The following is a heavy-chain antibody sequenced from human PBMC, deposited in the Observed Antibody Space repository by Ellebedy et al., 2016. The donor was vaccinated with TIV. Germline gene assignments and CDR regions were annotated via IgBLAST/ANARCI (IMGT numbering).Heavy chain of an antibody. Sequence: GESLKISCGASGFTFSTYWMSWVRQAPGKGLEWLANIKYDGSEKYYVGSVKGRFTISRDNAKNSLYLQMDSLNAEDTAVYYCARWYDDSWTGYYSWGQGTLVTVSS. CDR2: IKYDGSEK. D-gene: IGHD3-3*01. V-gene: IGHV3-7*02. J-gene: IGHJ4*02. CDR3: ARWYDDSWTGYYS. CDR1: GFTFSTYW.